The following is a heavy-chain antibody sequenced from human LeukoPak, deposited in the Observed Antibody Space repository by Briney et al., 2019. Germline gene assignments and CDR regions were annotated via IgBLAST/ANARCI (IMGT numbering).Heavy chain of an antibody. CDR1: GGTFSSYT. Sequence: SVKVSCKASGGTFSSYTISWVRQAPGQGPEWMGRIISILGIQNYAQKFQGRVTITEDKSTITAYMEMSSLRSEDTAVYYCARVKNGYCGGDCPFDYWGQGTLVTVSS. J-gene: IGHJ4*02. CDR2: IISILGIQ. D-gene: IGHD2-21*02. CDR3: ARVKNGYCGGDCPFDY. V-gene: IGHV1-69*02.